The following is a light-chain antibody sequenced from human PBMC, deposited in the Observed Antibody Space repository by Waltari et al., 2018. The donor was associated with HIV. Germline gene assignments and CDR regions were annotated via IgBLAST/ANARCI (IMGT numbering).Light chain of an antibody. J-gene: IGLJ3*02. V-gene: IGLV1-47*01. CDR3: AALYNSLSAWV. Sequence: QSVLTQPPSASGTPGQRVSISCSGSSSNIGSNYVYWYQQLPGTAPKLLMYRNDERPSGVPDRFSGSKSGTSASLALSGLRSEDEADYYCAALYNSLSAWVFGGGTKLTVL. CDR2: RND. CDR1: SSNIGSNY.